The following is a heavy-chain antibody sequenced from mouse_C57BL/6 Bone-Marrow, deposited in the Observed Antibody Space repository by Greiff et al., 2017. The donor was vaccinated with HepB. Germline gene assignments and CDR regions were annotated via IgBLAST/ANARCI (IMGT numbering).Heavy chain of an antibody. Sequence: QVQLQQSGAELVKPGASVKLSCKASGYTFTEYTIHWVKQRSGQGLEWIGWFYPGSGSIKYNEKFKDKATLTADKSSSTVYMELIRLTSEDSAVYFCARHEEGYYYGSSGFLYWGQGTLVTVSA. D-gene: IGHD1-1*01. J-gene: IGHJ3*01. CDR2: FYPGSGSI. CDR3: ARHEEGYYYGSSGFLY. CDR1: GYTFTEYT. V-gene: IGHV1-62-2*01.